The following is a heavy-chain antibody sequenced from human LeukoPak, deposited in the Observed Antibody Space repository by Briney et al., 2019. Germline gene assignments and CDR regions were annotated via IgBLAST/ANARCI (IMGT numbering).Heavy chain of an antibody. CDR1: GDLVIGAPYY. CDR3: ARVVGSTSWFDS. V-gene: IGHV4-31*03. CDR2: TYYSGNS. J-gene: IGHJ5*01. D-gene: IGHD1-26*01. Sequence: SETLSLTCSVSGDLVIGAPYYWSWVRQHPGKGLEWIAYTYYSGNSYYNPSLKSRITLSVDTSKNQFSLNLTSVTAADTAVYFCARVVGSTSWFDSWGQGTLVTASS.